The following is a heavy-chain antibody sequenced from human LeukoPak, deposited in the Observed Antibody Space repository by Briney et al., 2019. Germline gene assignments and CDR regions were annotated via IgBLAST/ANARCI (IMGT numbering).Heavy chain of an antibody. CDR2: ISSSSSYI. CDR1: GFTFSDYY. D-gene: IGHD3-3*01. Sequence: PGGSLRLSCAASGFTFSDYYMNWVRQAPGKGLEWVSCISSSSSYIFYADSVKGRFTISRDNAKNSLYLQMNSLRADDTAVYYCARGSEWSNGVSDYWGQGTLVTVSS. V-gene: IGHV3-21*01. J-gene: IGHJ4*02. CDR3: ARGSEWSNGVSDY.